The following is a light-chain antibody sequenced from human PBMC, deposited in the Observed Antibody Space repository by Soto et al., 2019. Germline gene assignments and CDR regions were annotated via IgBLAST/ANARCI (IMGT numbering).Light chain of an antibody. CDR1: QSVSSTY. V-gene: IGKV3-20*01. Sequence: IVLTQSPGTLSMSPWERATLSCRASQSVSSTYLAWYQQKPGQAPRLLIYGASSRATGIPDRFSGSGSGTDFTLTISRLEPEDFAVYYCQQYDGSPRTFGQGTKVDIK. CDR3: QQYDGSPRT. CDR2: GAS. J-gene: IGKJ1*01.